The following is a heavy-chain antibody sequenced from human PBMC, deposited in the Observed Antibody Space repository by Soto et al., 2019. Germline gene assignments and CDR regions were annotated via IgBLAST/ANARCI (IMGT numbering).Heavy chain of an antibody. V-gene: IGHV4-30-2*01. J-gene: IGHJ4*02. CDR2: IYHRGST. Sequence: QLQLQEYGSGLLKPSQTLSLTCAVSGGSISRGDYSWSWIRQPPGKGLEWIGYIYHRGSTYYNPSIMSRVTISGDRSKRQFTLMLSSVTAVDTAVYYCARGEGGDYVVYWGQGTLVTVSS. D-gene: IGHD4-17*01. CDR3: ARGEGGDYVVY. CDR1: GGSISRGDYS.